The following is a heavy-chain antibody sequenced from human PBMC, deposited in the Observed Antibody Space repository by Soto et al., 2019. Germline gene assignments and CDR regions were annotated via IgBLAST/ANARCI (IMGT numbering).Heavy chain of an antibody. CDR1: GFTFGNYA. D-gene: IGHD2-21*02. V-gene: IGHV3-23*01. Sequence: GGSLRLSCAASGFTFGNYAMGWVRQAPGKGLEWVSGIGASGGRTFYADSAKGRFTISRDNSRSTLYLQMNSLRADDTAVYYCVKDLVVLSAIFDSWGRGPLVTVSS. CDR2: IGASGGRT. J-gene: IGHJ4*02. CDR3: VKDLVVLSAIFDS.